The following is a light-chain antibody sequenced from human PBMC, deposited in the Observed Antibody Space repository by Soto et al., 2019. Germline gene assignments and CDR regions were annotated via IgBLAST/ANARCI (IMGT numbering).Light chain of an antibody. CDR2: AAS. V-gene: IGKV1-39*01. J-gene: IGKJ1*01. CDR1: QSISSY. CDR3: QQSYSPRV. Sequence: DIQMTQSPSSLSASVGDRVTITCRASQSISSYLNWYQQKPGKAPKLLIYAASSLQSGVPSRFSGSGSGTAFTLTISSLQPEDFATYYCQQSYSPRVFGQGTKVEIK.